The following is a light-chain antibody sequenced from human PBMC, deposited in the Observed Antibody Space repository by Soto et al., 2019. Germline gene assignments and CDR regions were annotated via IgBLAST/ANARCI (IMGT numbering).Light chain of an antibody. V-gene: IGKV1-13*02. Sequence: AIQLTQSPSSLSASVGDRVTITCRASQGISSALAWYQQKPGKAPKLLIYDTSSLESGVPSRFSGSGSGIDFTLTISSLQPEDFATYYCQQFNSYHTFGPGTKVDIK. CDR2: DTS. J-gene: IGKJ3*01. CDR3: QQFNSYHT. CDR1: QGISSA.